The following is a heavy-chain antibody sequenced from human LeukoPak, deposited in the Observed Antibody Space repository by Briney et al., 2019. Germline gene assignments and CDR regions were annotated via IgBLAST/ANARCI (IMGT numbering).Heavy chain of an antibody. CDR2: IYISGST. V-gene: IGHV4-4*09. CDR3: ATYVTGTTFVSWFDP. D-gene: IGHD1-20*01. Sequence: PSETLSLTCTVSGGSISSYYWSWIRQPPGKGLEWIGYIYISGSTNYNPSLKSRVTISVDTSKNQFSLKLSSVTAADTAVYYCATYVTGTTFVSWFDPWGQGTLVTVSS. CDR1: GGSISSYY. J-gene: IGHJ5*02.